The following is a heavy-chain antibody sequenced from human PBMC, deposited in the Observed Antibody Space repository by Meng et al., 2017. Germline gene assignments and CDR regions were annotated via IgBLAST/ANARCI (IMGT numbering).Heavy chain of an antibody. D-gene: IGHD7-27*01. V-gene: IGHV3-21*01. CDR3: ARASTGEGY. CDR2: ISSSSSYI. J-gene: IGHJ4*02. Sequence: GESLKISCAASGFTFSSYAMSWVRQAPGKGLEWVSSISSSSSYIYYADSVKGRFTISRDNAKNSLYLQMNSLRAEDTAVYYCARASTGEGYWGQGTLVTVSS. CDR1: GFTFSSYA.